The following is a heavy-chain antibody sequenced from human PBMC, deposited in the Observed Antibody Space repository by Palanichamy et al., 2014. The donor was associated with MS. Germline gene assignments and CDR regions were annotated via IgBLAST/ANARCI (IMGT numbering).Heavy chain of an antibody. CDR2: IRNKVKSYTT. CDR1: GFTFSDHY. CDR3: ARVYSLCGGDCYSGGAFDV. V-gene: IGHV3-72*01. Sequence: EVQLVESGGGLVQPGGSLRLSCAASGFTFSDHYMDWVRQAPGKGLDWVGRIRNKVKSYTTEYAASVEGRFTMSRDDSKNSLYLQMNSLKTEDTAVYYCARVYSLCGGDCYSGGAFDVWGQGTMVIVSS. J-gene: IGHJ3*01. D-gene: IGHD2-21*02.